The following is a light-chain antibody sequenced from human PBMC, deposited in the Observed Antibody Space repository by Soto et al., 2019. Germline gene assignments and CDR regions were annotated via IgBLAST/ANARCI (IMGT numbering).Light chain of an antibody. Sequence: ATLSCRASQRISSSYLAWYQQKPGQAPRLLIYGASSRATGIPDRFSGSGSGTDFTLTISRLEPEDFAVYYCQQYGSSPGTFGQGTKVDIK. J-gene: IGKJ1*01. CDR3: QQYGSSPGT. V-gene: IGKV3-20*01. CDR2: GAS. CDR1: QRISSSY.